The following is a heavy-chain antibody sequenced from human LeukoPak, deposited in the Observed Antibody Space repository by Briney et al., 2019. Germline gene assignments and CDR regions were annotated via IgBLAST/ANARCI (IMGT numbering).Heavy chain of an antibody. J-gene: IGHJ4*02. CDR3: ARCHSSSSGDY. CDR2: IQQGGSEK. Sequence: GGSLRLSCAASGFTFSSYWMSWVRQAPGKGLEWVANIQQGGSEKYYVDSVKGRFTISRDNAKNSLFLQMNSLIAEDTAVYYCARCHSSSSGDYWGQGTLVTVSS. CDR1: GFTFSSYW. V-gene: IGHV3-7*05. D-gene: IGHD6-6*01.